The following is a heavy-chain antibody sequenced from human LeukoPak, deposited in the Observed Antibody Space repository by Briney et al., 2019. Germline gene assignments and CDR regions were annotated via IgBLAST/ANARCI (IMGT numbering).Heavy chain of an antibody. CDR1: GFSVSSNY. D-gene: IGHD3-22*01. Sequence: GGSLRLSCAASGFSVSSNYMSWVRQAPGKGLEWVSVIYSGRSTFYADSVKGRFTISRDNSKNTLYLQMSSLRAEDTAVYYCATDDHDSSGYYYVPTGYWGQGALVTVSS. V-gene: IGHV3-66*01. CDR3: ATDDHDSSGYYYVPTGY. J-gene: IGHJ4*02. CDR2: IYSGRST.